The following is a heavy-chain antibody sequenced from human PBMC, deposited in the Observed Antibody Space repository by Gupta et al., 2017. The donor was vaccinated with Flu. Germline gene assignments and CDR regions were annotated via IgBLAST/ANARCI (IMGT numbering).Heavy chain of an antibody. D-gene: IGHD3-3*02. CDR3: ARDRIFFGMYGMDV. CDR1: GFTFSSYG. Sequence: QVQLVESGGGVVQPGRSLRLSCAASGFTFSSYGMHWVRQAPGKGLEWVAVIWYDGSNKYYADSVKGRFTISRDNSKNTLYLQMNSLRAEDTAVYYCARDRIFFGMYGMDVWGQGTTVTVSS. CDR2: IWYDGSNK. J-gene: IGHJ6*02. V-gene: IGHV3-33*01.